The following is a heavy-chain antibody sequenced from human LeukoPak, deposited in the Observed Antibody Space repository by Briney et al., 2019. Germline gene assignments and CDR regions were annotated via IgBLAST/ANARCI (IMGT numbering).Heavy chain of an antibody. V-gene: IGHV3-7*02. Sequence: GGSLRLSCAASGFTFTSYWLGWVRQSPGKGLEWVASIKQDGSEKYYVDSVKGRFTISRDNARNLVYPQMNSLRAEDTAVYYCTRNEAWGQGTRVTVSS. CDR1: GFTFTSYW. CDR3: TRNEA. J-gene: IGHJ1*01. CDR2: IKQDGSEK.